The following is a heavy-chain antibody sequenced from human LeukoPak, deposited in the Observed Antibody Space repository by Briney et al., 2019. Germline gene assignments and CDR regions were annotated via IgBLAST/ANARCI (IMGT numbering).Heavy chain of an antibody. CDR1: GFTLSNYG. CDR2: MSYDGAIE. V-gene: IGHV3-30*06. D-gene: IGHD2-8*01. CDR3: TTLGYCTNGVCYPYDY. J-gene: IGHJ4*02. Sequence: GGSLRLSCSASGFTLSNYGMHWGRQAPGKGLELVAAMSYDGAIEYHADSVKGRFTISRDNSKNTLHLQMNSLRPADTAVYYCTTLGYCTNGVCYPYDYWGQGILVTVSS.